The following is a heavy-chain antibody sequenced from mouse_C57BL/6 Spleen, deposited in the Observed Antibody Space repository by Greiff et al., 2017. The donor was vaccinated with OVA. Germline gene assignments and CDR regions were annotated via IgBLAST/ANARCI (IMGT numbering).Heavy chain of an antibody. CDR2: IHPNSGST. CDR3: ASQGYYGSSLYAMDY. J-gene: IGHJ4*01. V-gene: IGHV1-64*01. D-gene: IGHD1-1*01. Sequence: VQLQESGAELVKPGASVKLSCKASGYTFTSYWMHWVKQRPGQGLEWIGMIHPNSGSTNYNEKFKSKATLTVDKSSSTAYMQLSSLTSEDSAVYYCASQGYYGSSLYAMDYWGQGTSVTVSS. CDR1: GYTFTSYW.